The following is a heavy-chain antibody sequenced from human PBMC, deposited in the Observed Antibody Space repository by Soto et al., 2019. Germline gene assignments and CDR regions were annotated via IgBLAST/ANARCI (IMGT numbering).Heavy chain of an antibody. D-gene: IGHD2-15*01. J-gene: IGHJ6*03. CDR3: GRQGVANSYYYYMDV. CDR2: MRNKAYGGTT. V-gene: IGHV3-49*03. Sequence: SLKISCAASGFTFDDYAMSWFRQATGKGLEWVGFMRNKAYGGTTDYAASVKGRFTISSDDSRAIAYLQMNSLKVEDTAVYYCGRQGVANSYYYYMDVWGKGTTVTVSS. CDR1: GFTFDDYA.